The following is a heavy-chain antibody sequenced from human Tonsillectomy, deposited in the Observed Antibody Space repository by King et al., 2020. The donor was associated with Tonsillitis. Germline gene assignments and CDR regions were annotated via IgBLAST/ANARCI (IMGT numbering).Heavy chain of an antibody. V-gene: IGHV3-21*01. CDR1: GFTFSSYS. CDR3: ATGGSPGGWYLDY. J-gene: IGHJ4*02. CDR2: ISSSSSYI. Sequence: VQLVESGGGLVKPGGSLRLSCAASGFTFSSYSMNWVRQAPGKGLEWVSSISSSSSYIFYADSVKGRFTISRDNAKNSLYLQMNSLRAEDTAVYYCATGGSPGGWYLDYWGQGTLVTVSS. D-gene: IGHD6-19*01.